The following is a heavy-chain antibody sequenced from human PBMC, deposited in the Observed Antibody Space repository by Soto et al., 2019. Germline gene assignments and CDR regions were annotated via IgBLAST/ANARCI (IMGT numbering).Heavy chain of an antibody. Sequence: GGSLRLSCAASGFTFSSYWMHWVRQAPGKGLVWVSRINSDGSSTSYADSVKGRFTISRDNAKNTLYLQMNSLRAEDTAVYYCATLNEIVGATEDWFDPWGQGTLVTVSS. J-gene: IGHJ5*02. CDR2: INSDGSST. CDR1: GFTFSSYW. D-gene: IGHD1-26*01. V-gene: IGHV3-74*01. CDR3: ATLNEIVGATEDWFDP.